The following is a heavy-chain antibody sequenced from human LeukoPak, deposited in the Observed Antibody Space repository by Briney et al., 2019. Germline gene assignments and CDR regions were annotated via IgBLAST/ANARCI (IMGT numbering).Heavy chain of an antibody. CDR3: ARVVSSPRITFGGVKGGGYFDY. Sequence: GGSLRLSCAASGFTFSTYWMSWVRQAPGKGLEWVANIKQDGSEKHYVDSVKGRFTISRDNAKNSLFLQMNSLRAEDTAVYYCARVVSSPRITFGGVKGGGYFDYWGQGTLVTVSS. D-gene: IGHD3-16*01. V-gene: IGHV3-7*01. CDR1: GFTFSTYW. CDR2: IKQDGSEK. J-gene: IGHJ4*02.